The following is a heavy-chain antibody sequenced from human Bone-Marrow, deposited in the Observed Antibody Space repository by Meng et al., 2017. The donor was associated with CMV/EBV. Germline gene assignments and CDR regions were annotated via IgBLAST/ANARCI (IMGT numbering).Heavy chain of an antibody. J-gene: IGHJ6*02. V-gene: IGHV3-30-3*01. CDR2: ISYDGSDK. CDR3: ARDQGSPRLKVRRDYYGMDV. CDR1: RFTFSSYA. Sequence: GESLKISCAASRFTFSSYAMHWVRQAPGKGLEWVAVISYDGSDKYYADSVKGRFTISRDNSKNTLYLQMNSLRAEDTAVYYCARDQGSPRLKVRRDYYGMDVWGQGTTVTVS. D-gene: IGHD6-6*01.